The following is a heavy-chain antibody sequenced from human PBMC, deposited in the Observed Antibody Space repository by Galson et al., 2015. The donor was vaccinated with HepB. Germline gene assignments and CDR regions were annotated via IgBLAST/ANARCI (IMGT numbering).Heavy chain of an antibody. J-gene: IGHJ4*02. CDR1: GGTFSSYA. D-gene: IGHD2-15*01. V-gene: IGHV1-69*04. CDR3: ARAHLTHGVVVAATQED. CDR2: IIPILGIA. Sequence: SVKVSCKASGGTFSSYAISWVRQAPGQGLEWMGRIIPILGIANYAQKFQGRVTITADKSTSTAYMELSSLRSEDTAVYYCARAHLTHGVVVAATQEDWGQGTLVTVSS.